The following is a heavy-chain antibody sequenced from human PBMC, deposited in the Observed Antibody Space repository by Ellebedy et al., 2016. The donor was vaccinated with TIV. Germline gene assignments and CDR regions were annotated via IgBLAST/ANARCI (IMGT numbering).Heavy chain of an antibody. CDR3: ARDDVPRGLGNNWFDP. CDR2: ISSSSSYI. J-gene: IGHJ5*02. D-gene: IGHD3-10*01. Sequence: GGSLRLSXAASGFTFSSYSMNWVRQAPGKGLEWVSSISSSSSYIYYADSVKGRFTISRDNAKNSLYLQMNSLRAEDTAVYYCARDDVPRGLGNNWFDPWGQGTLVTVSS. CDR1: GFTFSSYS. V-gene: IGHV3-21*01.